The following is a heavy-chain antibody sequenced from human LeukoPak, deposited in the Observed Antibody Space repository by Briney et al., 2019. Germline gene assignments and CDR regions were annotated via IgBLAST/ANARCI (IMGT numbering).Heavy chain of an antibody. D-gene: IGHD3-22*01. V-gene: IGHV4-30-4*01. J-gene: IGHJ4*02. CDR1: GGSISSGDYY. Sequence: SETLSLTCTVSGGSISSGDYYWNWIRQPPGKGLEWIGYIYYSGSTYYNPSLKSRVTISVDTTENQFSLKLSSVTAADTAVYYCARADNYYDGSGYYAYDYWGQGTLVTVSS. CDR2: IYYSGST. CDR3: ARADNYYDGSGYYAYDY.